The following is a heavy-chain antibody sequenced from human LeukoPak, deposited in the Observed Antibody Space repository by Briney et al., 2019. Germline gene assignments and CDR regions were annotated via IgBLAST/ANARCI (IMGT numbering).Heavy chain of an antibody. D-gene: IGHD3-22*01. V-gene: IGHV3-74*01. CDR3: ARGDYYDSSFLGN. CDR2: INSDGSST. Sequence: GGSLRLSCAASGFTFNNYWMHWIRPAPGRGLVWVSRINSDGSSTNYADSVKGRFTISRDNAKNTLYLQMNSLRAEDTAVYYCARGDYYDSSFLGNWGQGILVTVSS. J-gene: IGHJ4*02. CDR1: GFTFNNYW.